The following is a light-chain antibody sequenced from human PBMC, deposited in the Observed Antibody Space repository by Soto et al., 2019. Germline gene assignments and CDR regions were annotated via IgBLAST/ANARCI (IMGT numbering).Light chain of an antibody. Sequence: EIVMTQSPATLSVTXXETGTLSCRASQDVNTFLAWYQQKPGQAPRLLIYDASTRATGIPARFSGSGSGTDFTLTITSLQSEDFAVYYCQQYYNWPPLFTFGPGTKVD. CDR1: QDVNTF. J-gene: IGKJ3*01. CDR3: QQYYNWPPLFT. V-gene: IGKV3-15*01. CDR2: DAS.